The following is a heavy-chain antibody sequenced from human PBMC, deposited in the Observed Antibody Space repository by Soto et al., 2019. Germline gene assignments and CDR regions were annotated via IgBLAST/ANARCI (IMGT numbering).Heavy chain of an antibody. D-gene: IGHD3-10*01. Sequence: VQLVESGGGVVQPGRSLRLSCAASGFTFSSYAMHWVRQAPGKGLEWVAVISYDGSNKYYADSVKGRFTISRDNSKNTLYLQMNSLRAEDTAVYYCARDRGEVAARTLCWFDPWGQGTLVTVSS. CDR1: GFTFSSYA. CDR2: ISYDGSNK. CDR3: ARDRGEVAARTLCWFDP. V-gene: IGHV3-30-3*01. J-gene: IGHJ5*02.